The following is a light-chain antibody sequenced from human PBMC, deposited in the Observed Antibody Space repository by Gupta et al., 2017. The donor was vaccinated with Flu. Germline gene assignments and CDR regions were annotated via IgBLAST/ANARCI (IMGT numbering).Light chain of an antibody. J-gene: IGLJ2*01. V-gene: IGLV3-1*01. Sequence: SSALIQPLSESATPGPTASITCSGDDLENKYVCWYQQKPGQSPVLVVYQAIKRPSGIPGRLSGSNSGNTATLTISGTQAMDEAEYYCQAWDGSTVVFCGGTKLTVL. CDR1: DLENKY. CDR3: QAWDGSTVV. CDR2: QAI.